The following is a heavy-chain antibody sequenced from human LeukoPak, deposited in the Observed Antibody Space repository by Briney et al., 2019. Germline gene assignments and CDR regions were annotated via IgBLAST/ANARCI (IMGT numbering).Heavy chain of an antibody. CDR1: GFTFSSYA. Sequence: GGSLRLSCAASGFTFSSYAMSWVRQAPGKGLEWVSSISSSSSYIYYADSVKGRFTISRDNAKNSLYLQMNSLRAEDTAVYYCARVVPYCSSTSCYLGLDYWGQGTLVTVSS. V-gene: IGHV3-21*01. CDR3: ARVVPYCSSTSCYLGLDY. CDR2: ISSSSSYI. J-gene: IGHJ4*02. D-gene: IGHD2-2*01.